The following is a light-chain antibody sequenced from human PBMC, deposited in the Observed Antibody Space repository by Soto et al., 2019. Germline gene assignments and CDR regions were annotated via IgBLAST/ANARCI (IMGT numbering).Light chain of an antibody. CDR1: SSNIGSNY. Sequence: QSVLTQPPSASGTPGQRVTISCSGSSSNIGSNYVYWYQQLPGTAPKLLIYRNNQRHSGVPDRFSGSKSGTSASLAISGLRSEDEADYYCAAWDDSLSGPDVVFGGGTKLTVL. J-gene: IGLJ2*01. CDR3: AAWDDSLSGPDVV. V-gene: IGLV1-47*01. CDR2: RNN.